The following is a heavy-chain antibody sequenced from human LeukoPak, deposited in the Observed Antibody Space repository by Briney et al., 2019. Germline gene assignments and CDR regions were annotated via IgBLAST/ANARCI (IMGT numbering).Heavy chain of an antibody. V-gene: IGHV3-23*01. CDR2: ISGSGGST. J-gene: IGHJ4*02. CDR1: GFTFSSYA. CDR3: AKPPRRQRITMIVVVTTFDY. Sequence: PGGSLRLSCAASGFTFSSYAMSWVRQAPGKGLEWVSAISGSGGSTYYADSVKGRFTISRDNSKNTLYLQMNSLRAEDTAVYYCAKPPRRQRITMIVVVTTFDYWGQGTLVTVPS. D-gene: IGHD3-22*01.